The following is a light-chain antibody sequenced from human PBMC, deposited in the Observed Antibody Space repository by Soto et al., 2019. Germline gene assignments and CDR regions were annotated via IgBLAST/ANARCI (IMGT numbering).Light chain of an antibody. Sequence: EIVLTQSPGTLSLSPGKRATLSCRASQSISSSYLAWYQQRPGQAPKLLIYDSSTRATGFPDRFSGSGSGTDFTLTIIRLEPEDFAVYYCQQYDISPWTFGQGTKVDI. CDR3: QQYDISPWT. CDR1: QSISSSY. J-gene: IGKJ1*01. CDR2: DSS. V-gene: IGKV3-20*01.